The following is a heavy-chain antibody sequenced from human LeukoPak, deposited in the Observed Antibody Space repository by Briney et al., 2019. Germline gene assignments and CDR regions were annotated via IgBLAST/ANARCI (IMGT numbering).Heavy chain of an antibody. CDR3: ARWVARDTWVYDY. Sequence: GGSLRLSRAASGFTLSNYWMSWVRQAPGKGLEWVANIKQDGSKLSYVDSVKGRFTVSRDNAKNSLYLQMNSLRAEDTAVYYCARWVARDTWVYDYWGQGTLVTVSS. V-gene: IGHV3-7*01. D-gene: IGHD2-15*01. CDR1: GFTLSNYW. CDR2: IKQDGSKL. J-gene: IGHJ4*02.